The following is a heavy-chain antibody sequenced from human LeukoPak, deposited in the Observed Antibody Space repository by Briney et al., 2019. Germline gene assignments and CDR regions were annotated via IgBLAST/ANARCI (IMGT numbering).Heavy chain of an antibody. J-gene: IGHJ4*02. D-gene: IGHD6-6*01. CDR1: GFTFSSYW. V-gene: IGHV3-23*01. CDR2: ISGSGGST. CDR3: AREEIAARHYFDY. Sequence: GGSLRLSCAASGFTFSSYWMSWVRQAPGKGLEWVSAISGSGGSTYYADSVKGRFTISRDNAKNSLYLQMNSLRAEDTAVHYCAREEIAARHYFDYWGQGNLVTVSS.